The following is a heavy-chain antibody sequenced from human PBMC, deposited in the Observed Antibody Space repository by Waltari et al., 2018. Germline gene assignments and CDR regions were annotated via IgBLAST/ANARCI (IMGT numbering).Heavy chain of an antibody. CDR3: ARDFRIAAATSQLRDY. Sequence: EVQLVESGGGLVKPGGSLRLSCAASGFTFSSYSMNWVRQAPGKGLEWVSSISSSSSYRNYADSGKGRFTSSRDNAKNSLYLQMNSLRAEDTAVYYCARDFRIAAATSQLRDYWGQGTLVTVSS. D-gene: IGHD6-13*01. J-gene: IGHJ4*02. V-gene: IGHV3-21*01. CDR2: ISSSSSYR. CDR1: GFTFSSYS.